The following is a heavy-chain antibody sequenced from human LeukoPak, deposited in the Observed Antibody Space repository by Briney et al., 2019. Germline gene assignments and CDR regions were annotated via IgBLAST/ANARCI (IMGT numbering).Heavy chain of an antibody. CDR2: IIPIFGTA. Sequence: ASVKVSCKASGGTFSSYAISWVRQAPGQGLEWMGGIIPIFGTANYAQKFQGRVTTTADESTSTAYMGLSSLRSEDTAVYYCARDLAYYDFSNYYYYYMDVRGKGTTVTVSS. V-gene: IGHV1-69*13. J-gene: IGHJ6*03. CDR1: GGTFSSYA. CDR3: ARDLAYYDFSNYYYYYMDV. D-gene: IGHD3-3*01.